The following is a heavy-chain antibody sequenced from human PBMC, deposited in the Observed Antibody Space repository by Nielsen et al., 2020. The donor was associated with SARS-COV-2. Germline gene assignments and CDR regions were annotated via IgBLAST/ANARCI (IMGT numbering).Heavy chain of an antibody. J-gene: IGHJ5*02. CDR1: GYTFTSYA. V-gene: IGHV1-3*01. Sequence: ASVKVSCKASGYTFTSYAMHWVRQAPGQRLEWMGWINAGNGNTKYSQKFQGRVTITRDTSASTAYMELSSLRSEDTAVYYCARVPKEPMVRGFGWFDPWGQGTLVTVS. D-gene: IGHD3-10*01. CDR2: INAGNGNT. CDR3: ARVPKEPMVRGFGWFDP.